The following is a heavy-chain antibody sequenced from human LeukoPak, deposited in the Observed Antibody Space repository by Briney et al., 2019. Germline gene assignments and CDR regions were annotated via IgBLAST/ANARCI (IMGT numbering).Heavy chain of an antibody. J-gene: IGHJ6*02. V-gene: IGHV3-64*01. Sequence: GGSLRLSCAASGFTFSSYAMHWVRQAPGKGLEYVSAINNNGGSTYYANSVKGRFTIARDNSKNTLYLQTGSLRAEDMAVYYCARSVNYYYGMDVWGQGTTVTVSS. D-gene: IGHD4-11*01. CDR1: GFTFSSYA. CDR3: ARSVNYYYGMDV. CDR2: INNNGGST.